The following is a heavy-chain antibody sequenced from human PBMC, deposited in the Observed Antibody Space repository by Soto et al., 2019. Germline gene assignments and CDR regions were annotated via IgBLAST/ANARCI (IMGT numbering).Heavy chain of an antibody. CDR2: IYYSGST. CDR3: ARHRPGSGGTCYDY. Sequence: SETLSLTCTVSGGSISSYYWSWIRQPPGKGLEWIGYIYYSGSTNYNPSLKSRVTISVDTSKNQFSLKLSSVTAADTAVYYCARHRPGSGGTCYDYWGQGTLVTVSS. D-gene: IGHD2-15*01. CDR1: GGSISSYY. J-gene: IGHJ4*02. V-gene: IGHV4-59*08.